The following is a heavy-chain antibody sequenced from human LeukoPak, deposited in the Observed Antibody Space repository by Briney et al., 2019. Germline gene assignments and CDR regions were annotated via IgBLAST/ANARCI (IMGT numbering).Heavy chain of an antibody. D-gene: IGHD3-3*01. Sequence: GGSQRLSCAASGFTFSDYYMSWIRQAPGKGLEWVSYISSSGSTIYYADSVKGRFTISRDNAKNSLYLQMNSLRAEDTAVYYCARLKYYDFWRRLDYWGQGTLVTVSS. CDR1: GFTFSDYY. CDR3: ARLKYYDFWRRLDY. CDR2: ISSSGSTI. V-gene: IGHV3-11*01. J-gene: IGHJ4*02.